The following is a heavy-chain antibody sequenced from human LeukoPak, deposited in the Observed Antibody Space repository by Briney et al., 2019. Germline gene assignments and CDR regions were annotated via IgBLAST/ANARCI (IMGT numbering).Heavy chain of an antibody. J-gene: IGHJ4*02. CDR3: ARGNGYNYY. CDR2: IYYSGST. V-gene: IGHV4-59*11. D-gene: IGHD5-24*01. Sequence: SETLSLTCSVSGGAFTNHYWSWIRQPPVKGLEWIGYIYYSGSTNYNPSLKSRVTISIDTSKNQFSLKLTSVTAADTAVYYCARGNGYNYYWGQGTLVTVSS. CDR1: GGAFTNHY.